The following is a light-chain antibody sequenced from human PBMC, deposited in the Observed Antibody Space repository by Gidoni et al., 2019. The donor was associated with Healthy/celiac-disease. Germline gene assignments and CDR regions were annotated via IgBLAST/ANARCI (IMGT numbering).Light chain of an antibody. CDR1: QSVSSSY. J-gene: IGKJ5*01. V-gene: IGKV3-20*01. Sequence: DIVFTQSPRTLSLSPGERATLSCMASQSVSSSYLAWDQQKPGQAPRPLIYGASSRASGIPDRFSGRGYGTDFTLTISRREPEDFAVYYCQQYGSSPPGTFXQXTRLEIK. CDR2: GAS. CDR3: QQYGSSPPGT.